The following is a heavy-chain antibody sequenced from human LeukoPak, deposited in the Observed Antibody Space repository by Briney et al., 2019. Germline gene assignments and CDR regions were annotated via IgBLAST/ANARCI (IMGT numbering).Heavy chain of an antibody. Sequence: PSETLSLTCTVSGGSVSSGTYYWSWIRQPPGKGLEWIGYIYYSGSTNYNPSLKSRVTMSVDTSKNQFSLKLSSVTAADTAVYYCARFMYEVGVDYWGQGTLVTVSS. CDR2: IYYSGST. D-gene: IGHD1-26*01. V-gene: IGHV4-61*01. J-gene: IGHJ4*02. CDR3: ARFMYEVGVDY. CDR1: GGSVSSGTYY.